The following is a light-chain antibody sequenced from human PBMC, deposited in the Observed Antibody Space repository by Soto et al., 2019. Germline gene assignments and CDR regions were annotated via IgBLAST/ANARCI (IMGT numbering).Light chain of an antibody. J-gene: IGKJ4*01. Sequence: EIVMTQSPLSLPVTPGEPASISCRSSQSLLQSNGYNCLDWYLQKPGQSPQLLIYLGSNRASGVSGRFSGSGSGTDFTLKSSRVEAEDVALYYCMQALQGPITFGGGTKVEIK. V-gene: IGKV2-28*01. CDR2: LGS. CDR1: QSLLQSNGYNC. CDR3: MQALQGPIT.